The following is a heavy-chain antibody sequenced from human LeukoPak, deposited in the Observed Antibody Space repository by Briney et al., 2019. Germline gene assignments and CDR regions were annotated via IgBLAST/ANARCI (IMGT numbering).Heavy chain of an antibody. V-gene: IGHV4-61*08. Sequence: SETLSLTCTVSGGSISSGGYYWSWIRQHPGKGLEWIEYIYYSVSTYYNPSLKSRVTISVVTSKSQFSLKLSSVTAADTAIYYCARVHRYCSGGSCNLVDYWGQGTLVTVSS. CDR3: ARVHRYCSGGSCNLVDY. CDR1: GGSISSGGYY. CDR2: IYYSVST. D-gene: IGHD2-15*01. J-gene: IGHJ4*02.